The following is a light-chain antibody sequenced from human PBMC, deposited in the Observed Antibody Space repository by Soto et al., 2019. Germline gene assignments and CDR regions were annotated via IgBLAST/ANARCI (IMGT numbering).Light chain of an antibody. V-gene: IGKV3-20*01. CDR3: QQYGSSSWM. CDR2: GTS. Sequence: EIVLTQSPGALSLYPGERATLSCRASQSVSSSYLAWYQQKPGQAPRLLIYGTSSRATAIPDRFSGSGSGTDFTLTISRLETEDCAVYYCQQYGSSSWMFGQGTKVEIK. CDR1: QSVSSSY. J-gene: IGKJ1*01.